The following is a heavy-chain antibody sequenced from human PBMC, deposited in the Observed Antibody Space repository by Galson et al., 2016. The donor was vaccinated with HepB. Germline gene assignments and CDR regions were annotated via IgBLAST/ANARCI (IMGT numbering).Heavy chain of an antibody. J-gene: IGHJ4*02. V-gene: IGHV1-18*01. Sequence: SVKVSCKASGFTFVTYGISWVRQAPGQGLEWMGWISPYSGNTNYAQKVQDRVTMTTNTSTSTAYMELRSLISDDTAVYYCARGRSPWVALTAATMAPLFDHWGRGTLVLASS. CDR1: GFTFVTYG. D-gene: IGHD2-15*01. CDR2: ISPYSGNT. CDR3: ARGRSPWVALTAATMAPLFDH.